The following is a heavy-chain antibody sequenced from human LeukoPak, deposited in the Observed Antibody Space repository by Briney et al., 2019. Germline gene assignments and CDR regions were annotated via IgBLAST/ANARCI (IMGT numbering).Heavy chain of an antibody. V-gene: IGHV4-30-2*01. J-gene: IGHJ3*02. CDR2: IYHSGST. CDR3: ARDRPYDHGNAFDI. D-gene: IGHD4-17*01. CDR1: GGSIGSGGYS. Sequence: SQALSLTCAVSGGSIGSGGYSWSWIRQPPGKGLEWIGYIYHSGSTYYNPSLKSRVTISVDRSKNQFSLKLSSVTAADTAVYYCARDRPYDHGNAFDIWGQGTMVTVSS.